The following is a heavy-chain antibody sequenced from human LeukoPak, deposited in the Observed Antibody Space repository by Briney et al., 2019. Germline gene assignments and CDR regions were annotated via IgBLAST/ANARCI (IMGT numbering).Heavy chain of an antibody. Sequence: SETLSLTCTVSGGSLTTYYWSWIRQPPGKELEWIGFIYYSGSTKYNPSLENRVTLSVDTSKNQFSLKLSSVTAADTAVYYCARHLQQSPHYFDYWGQGTLVTVSS. J-gene: IGHJ4*02. V-gene: IGHV4-59*08. CDR3: ARHLQQSPHYFDY. D-gene: IGHD6-13*01. CDR2: IYYSGST. CDR1: GGSLTTYY.